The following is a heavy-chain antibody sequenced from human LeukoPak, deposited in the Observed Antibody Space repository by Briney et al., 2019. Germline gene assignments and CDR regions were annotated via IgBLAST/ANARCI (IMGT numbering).Heavy chain of an antibody. CDR3: AGYRFRDCGGDCYP. J-gene: IGHJ5*02. Sequence: GESLKISCKGSGYSFTSYWIGWVRQMPGKGLEWMGIIYPGDSDTRYSPSFQGQVTISANKSIRTAYLQWSRLKASDTAMYYCAGYRFRDCGGDCYPWGQGTLVTVSS. CDR2: IYPGDSDT. CDR1: GYSFTSYW. V-gene: IGHV5-51*01. D-gene: IGHD2-21*02.